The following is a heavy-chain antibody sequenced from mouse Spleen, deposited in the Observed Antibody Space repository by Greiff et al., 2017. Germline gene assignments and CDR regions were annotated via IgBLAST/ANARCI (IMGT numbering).Heavy chain of an antibody. CDR2: IDPSDSYT. J-gene: IGHJ3*01. CDR1: GYTFTSYW. CDR3: AKTARATSWFAY. D-gene: IGHD3-2*01. Sequence: QVQLQQPGAELVKPGASVKLSCKASGYTFTSYWMHWVKQRPGQGLEWIGEIDPSDSYTNYNQKFKGKATLTVDKSSSTAYMQLSSLTSEDSAVYYCAKTARATSWFAYWGQGTLVTVSA. V-gene: IGHV1-69*02.